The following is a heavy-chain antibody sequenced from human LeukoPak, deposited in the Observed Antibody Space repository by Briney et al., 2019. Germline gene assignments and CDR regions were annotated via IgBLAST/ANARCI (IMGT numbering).Heavy chain of an antibody. D-gene: IGHD2-21*02. Sequence: ASVKVSCKASGYTFTSYYMHWVRQAPGQGLEWMGIINPSGGSTGYAQKFQGRVTMTRDTSTSTVYMELSSLRSEDTAVYYCARDRPHCGGDCYLSSLDYWGQGTLVTVSS. J-gene: IGHJ4*02. CDR1: GYTFTSYY. V-gene: IGHV1-46*01. CDR2: INPSGGST. CDR3: ARDRPHCGGDCYLSSLDY.